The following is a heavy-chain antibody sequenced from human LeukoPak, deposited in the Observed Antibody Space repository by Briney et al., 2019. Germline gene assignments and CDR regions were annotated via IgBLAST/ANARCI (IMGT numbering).Heavy chain of an antibody. CDR1: GYNFSNYG. J-gene: IGHJ4*02. CDR3: ARHGSYYGSGSYSSFDY. V-gene: IGHV5-51*01. CDR2: IDPGDSHA. Sequence: GESLKISCKGSGYNFSNYGIGWVRQMPGKGLEWMGLIDPGDSHAIYSPSFQGQVTISADKSISAAYLQWSSLKASDTAMYYCARHGSYYGSGSYSSFDYWGQGTLVTVSS. D-gene: IGHD3-10*01.